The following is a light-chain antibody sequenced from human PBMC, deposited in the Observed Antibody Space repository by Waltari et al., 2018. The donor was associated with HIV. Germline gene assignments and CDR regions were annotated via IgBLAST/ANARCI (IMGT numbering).Light chain of an antibody. CDR1: SSAVAGSSY. Sequence: QSALTQPASVSGFPGHSIPISCIGYSSAVAGSSYVSWYQQHPGKAPKLLIYDVSKRPSGVSNRFSGSKSGNTASLTISGLQAEDEADYYCCSYAGSNTYLFGTGTEVTVL. J-gene: IGLJ1*01. CDR2: DVS. V-gene: IGLV2-23*02. CDR3: CSYAGSNTYL.